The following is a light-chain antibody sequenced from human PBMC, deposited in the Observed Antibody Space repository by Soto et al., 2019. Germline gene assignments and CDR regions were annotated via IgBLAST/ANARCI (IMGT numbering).Light chain of an antibody. CDR1: QTISIHS. CDR2: GAS. Sequence: EIILTQSPDTLSLSPGERATLSCRASQTISIHSFAWCQQSPGQPPRLLIYGASTRAAGIPDRFSGSGSGTDFTLPITRLEPEDSPVYSCQQHTRPPTTFGQGKRREI. CDR3: QQHTRPPTT. J-gene: IGKJ5*01. V-gene: IGKV3-20*01.